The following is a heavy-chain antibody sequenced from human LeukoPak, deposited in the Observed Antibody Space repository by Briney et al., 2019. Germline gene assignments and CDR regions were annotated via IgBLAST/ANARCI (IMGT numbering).Heavy chain of an antibody. D-gene: IGHD3-22*01. Sequence: GGSLRLSCVASGFTFSSRDWMTWVRQAPGMGLEWVSVIYSGGSTYYADSVKGRFTISRDNSKNTLYLQMNSLRAEDTAVYYCARDTYYYDSSGYYFAEWGQGTLVTVSS. CDR1: GFTFSSRDW. CDR2: IYSGGST. CDR3: ARDTYYYDSSGYYFAE. V-gene: IGHV3-66*01. J-gene: IGHJ4*02.